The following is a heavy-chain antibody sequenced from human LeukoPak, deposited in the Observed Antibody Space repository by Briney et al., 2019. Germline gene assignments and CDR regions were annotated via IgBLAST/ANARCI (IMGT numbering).Heavy chain of an antibody. CDR3: ARDISGWYHGGFDY. CDR1: GRPFSVQY. J-gene: IGHJ4*02. CDR2: INHSGST. D-gene: IGHD6-19*01. V-gene: IGHV4-34*01. Sequence: AETVSLICAVYGRPFSVQYGRWTRPPPGKGVEWMGEINHSGSTNYNPSLKSRVTISVDTSKNQFSLKLSSVTAADTAVYYCARDISGWYHGGFDYWGQGTLVTVSS.